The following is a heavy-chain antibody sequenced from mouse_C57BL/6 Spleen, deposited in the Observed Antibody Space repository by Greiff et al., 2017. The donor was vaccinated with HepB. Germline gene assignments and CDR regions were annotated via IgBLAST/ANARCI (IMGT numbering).Heavy chain of an antibody. V-gene: IGHV1-53*01. J-gene: IGHJ3*01. CDR2: INPSNGGT. D-gene: IGHD2-3*01. Sequence: VQLQQSGTELVKPGASVKLSCKASGYTFTSYWMHWVKQRPGQGLEWIGNINPSNGGTNYNEKFKSKATLTVDKSSSTAYMQLSSLTSEDSAVYYCARSFYDGYYAWFAYWGQGTLVTVSA. CDR3: ARSFYDGYYAWFAY. CDR1: GYTFTSYW.